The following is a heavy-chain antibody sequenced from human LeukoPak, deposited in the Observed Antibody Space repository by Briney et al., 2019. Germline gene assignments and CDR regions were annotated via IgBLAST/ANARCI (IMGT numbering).Heavy chain of an antibody. J-gene: IGHJ4*02. CDR1: GYGFTACY. V-gene: IGHV1-2*02. D-gene: IGHD2-2*01. Sequence: GASVKVSCKASGYGFTACYIHWVRQAPGQGLEWMGWINPNNGGTSYAQKFQGRATMTRDTSISTAYAELNSLTSDDTAMYYCARRYCTTTSCYFDYWGQGILVTVSS. CDR2: INPNNGGT. CDR3: ARRYCTTTSCYFDY.